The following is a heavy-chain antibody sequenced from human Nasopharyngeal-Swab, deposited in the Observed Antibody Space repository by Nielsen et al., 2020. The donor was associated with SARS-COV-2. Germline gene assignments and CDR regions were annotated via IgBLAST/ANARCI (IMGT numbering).Heavy chain of an antibody. Sequence: GSLRLSCAVYGGSFSGYYWSWIRQPPGKGLEWIGEINHSGSTNYNPSLKSRVTISVDTSKNQFSLKLSSVTAADTAVYYCAREAGIFGVVRLRYYYGMDVWGQGTTVTVSS. CDR3: AREAGIFGVVRLRYYYGMDV. CDR1: GGSFSGYY. V-gene: IGHV4-34*01. J-gene: IGHJ6*02. D-gene: IGHD3-3*01. CDR2: INHSGST.